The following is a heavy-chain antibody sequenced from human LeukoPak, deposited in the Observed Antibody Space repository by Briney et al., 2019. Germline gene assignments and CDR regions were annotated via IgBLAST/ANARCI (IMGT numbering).Heavy chain of an antibody. CDR3: SRDRWHCRVNCDSVYYYGLDV. D-gene: IGHD4-23*01. J-gene: IGHJ6*02. CDR1: GYIFNNYA. Sequence: ASVKVCCKASGYIFNNYAIQWVRQAPGQRLEWLGWFNPGDGDTRYSQRFQGGVTITSDASATTAYMELHSLTAEDTAVYYCSRDRWHCRVNCDSVYYYGLDVWGQGTTVTVSS. V-gene: IGHV1-3*01. CDR2: FNPGDGDT.